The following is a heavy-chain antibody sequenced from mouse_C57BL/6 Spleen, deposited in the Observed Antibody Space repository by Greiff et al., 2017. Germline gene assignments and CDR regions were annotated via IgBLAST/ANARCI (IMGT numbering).Heavy chain of an antibody. CDR3: ARGELYYSNYVFDY. CDR2: INPNNGGT. Sequence: EVQLVESGPELVKPGASVKMSCKASGYTFTDYNMHWVKQSHGKSLEWIGYINPNNGGTSYNQKFKGKATLTVNKSSSTAYMERRSLTSEDSAVYYCARGELYYSNYVFDYWGQGTTLTVSS. CDR1: GYTFTDYN. J-gene: IGHJ2*01. D-gene: IGHD2-5*01. V-gene: IGHV1-22*01.